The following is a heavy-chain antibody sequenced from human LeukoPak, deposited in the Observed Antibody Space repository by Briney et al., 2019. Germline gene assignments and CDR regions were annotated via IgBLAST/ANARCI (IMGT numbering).Heavy chain of an antibody. D-gene: IGHD5-12*01. V-gene: IGHV4-59*01. J-gene: IGHJ4*02. CDR3: ARDRGYSGYDYGLDY. CDR1: GGSISSYY. CDR2: IYYSGST. Sequence: PSETLSLTCTVSGGSISSYYWSWIRQPPGEGLEWIGYIYYSGSTNYNPSLKSRVTISVDTSKNQFSLKLSSVTAADTAVYYCARDRGYSGYDYGLDYWGQGTLVTVSS.